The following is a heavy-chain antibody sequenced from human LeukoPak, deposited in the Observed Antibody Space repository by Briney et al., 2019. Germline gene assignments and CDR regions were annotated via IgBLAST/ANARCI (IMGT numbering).Heavy chain of an antibody. CDR1: GGTFSSYA. J-gene: IGHJ4*02. V-gene: IGHV1-69*05. Sequence: ASVKVSCKASGGTFSSYAISWGRQAPGQGLEWMGGIVPIFNTANYAQKFQGRITITTDESTSTTYMELSSLRSEDTALYYCARERAIFGVVTFDYWGQGTLVTVSS. D-gene: IGHD3-3*01. CDR2: IVPIFNTA. CDR3: ARERAIFGVVTFDY.